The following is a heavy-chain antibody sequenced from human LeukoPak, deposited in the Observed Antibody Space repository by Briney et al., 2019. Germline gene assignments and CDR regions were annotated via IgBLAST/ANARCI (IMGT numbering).Heavy chain of an antibody. V-gene: IGHV1-18*01. CDR3: ARDDRRFLEWLFFRGSTFDL. J-gene: IGHJ3*01. Sequence: GASVKVSCKASGYTFTSYGISWVRQAPGQGLEWMGWISAYNGNTNYAQKLQGRVTMTTDTSTSTAYMELRSLRSDDTAVYYCARDDRRFLEWLFFRGSTFDLWGQGTMVTVSS. D-gene: IGHD3-3*01. CDR2: ISAYNGNT. CDR1: GYTFTSYG.